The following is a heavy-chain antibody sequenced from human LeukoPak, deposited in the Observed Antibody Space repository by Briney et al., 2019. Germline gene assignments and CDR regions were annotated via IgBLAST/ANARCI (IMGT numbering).Heavy chain of an antibody. CDR3: ARGQTVELTSGWYANY. D-gene: IGHD6-19*01. Sequence: ASVKVSCKASGYTFTGYYIHWVRQAPGQGLEWMGWINPNSGGTKYAQKFQGRVTMTRDTSISTAYVELNSLTSDDTAGYYCARGQTVELTSGWYANYWGQGTLVTVSS. J-gene: IGHJ4*02. CDR1: GYTFTGYY. CDR2: INPNSGGT. V-gene: IGHV1-2*02.